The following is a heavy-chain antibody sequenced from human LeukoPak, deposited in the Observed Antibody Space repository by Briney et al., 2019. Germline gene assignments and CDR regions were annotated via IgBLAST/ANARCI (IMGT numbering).Heavy chain of an antibody. J-gene: IGHJ2*01. V-gene: IGHV3-23*01. CDR3: AKAGIMQASSTGPHYSDV. Sequence: GGSLRLSCAASGFTLSSYGMRWVRQAPGKGLEWVSLISGSGGSTYYADSVKGRFTISRDNSKNTLYLQVNSLRADDTAVYHCAKAGIMQASSTGPHYSDVWG. CDR2: ISGSGGST. D-gene: IGHD1-14*01. CDR1: GFTLSSYG.